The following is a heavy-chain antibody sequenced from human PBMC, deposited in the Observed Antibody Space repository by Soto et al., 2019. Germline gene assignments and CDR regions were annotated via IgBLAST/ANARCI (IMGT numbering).Heavy chain of an antibody. CDR2: INHSGST. V-gene: IGHV4-34*01. CDR3: ARTWYSSSWLYFDY. CDR1: GGSFSGYY. J-gene: IGHJ4*02. Sequence: QVQLQQWGAGLLKPSETLSLTCAVYGGSFSGYYWSWIRQPPGKGLEWIGEINHSGSTNYNPSLKSRVTISVDTSKNQFSLKLSSVTAADTAVYYCARTWYSSSWLYFDYWGQGTLVTVSS. D-gene: IGHD6-13*01.